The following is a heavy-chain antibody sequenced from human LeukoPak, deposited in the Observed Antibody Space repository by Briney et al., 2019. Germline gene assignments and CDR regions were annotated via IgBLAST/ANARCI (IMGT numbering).Heavy chain of an antibody. Sequence: IPSETLSLTCAVYGGSFSGYYWSWIRQPPGKGLEWIGEINHSGSTNYNPSLKSRVTISVDTSKNQFSLKLSSVTAADTAVYYCARGGYCSGGSCWGRWFDPWGQGTLVTVSS. V-gene: IGHV4-34*01. D-gene: IGHD2-15*01. CDR1: GGSFSGYY. J-gene: IGHJ5*02. CDR3: ARGGYCSGGSCWGRWFDP. CDR2: INHSGST.